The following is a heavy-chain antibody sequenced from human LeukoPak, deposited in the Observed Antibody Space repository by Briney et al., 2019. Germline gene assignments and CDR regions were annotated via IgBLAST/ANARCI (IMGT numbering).Heavy chain of an antibody. CDR1: GFTFSSYW. V-gene: IGHV3-7*01. CDR3: ARAYAPRYYYYMDV. CDR2: IKQDGSEK. J-gene: IGHJ6*03. Sequence: TGGSLRLSCAASGFTFSSYWMSWVRQAPGKGLEWVANIKQDGSEKYYVDSVKGRFTISRDNAKNSLYLQMNSLRAEDTAVYYCARAYAPRYYYYMDVWGKGTTVTISS.